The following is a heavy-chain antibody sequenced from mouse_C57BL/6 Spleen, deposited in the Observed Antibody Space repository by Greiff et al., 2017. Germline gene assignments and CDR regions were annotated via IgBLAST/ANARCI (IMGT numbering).Heavy chain of an antibody. D-gene: IGHD2-5*01. J-gene: IGHJ2*01. Sequence: DVKLVESGGGLVKPGGSLKLSCAASGFTFSDYGMHWVRQAPEKGLEWVAYISSGSSTIYYADTVKGRFTLSRDNAKNTLFLQMSSLRSEDASMYFFSRGGDSNSLDFDYWGQGTTLTVSS. CDR1: GFTFSDYG. CDR2: ISSGSSTI. V-gene: IGHV5-17*01. CDR3: SRGGDSNSLDFDY.